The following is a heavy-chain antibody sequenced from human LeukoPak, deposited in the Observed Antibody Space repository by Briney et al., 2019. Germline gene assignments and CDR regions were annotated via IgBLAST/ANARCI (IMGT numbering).Heavy chain of an antibody. V-gene: IGHV4-34*01. Sequence: PSETLSLTCSVSGGPFNSSGNYWAWIRQPPGKGLEWIGEINHSGSTNYNPSLKSRVTISVDTSKNQFSLKLSSVTAADTAVYYCARGVFSRYDYIWGSYRLHFDYWGQGTLVTVSS. CDR2: INHSGST. CDR3: ARGVFSRYDYIWGSYRLHFDY. CDR1: GGPFNSSGNY. J-gene: IGHJ4*02. D-gene: IGHD3-16*02.